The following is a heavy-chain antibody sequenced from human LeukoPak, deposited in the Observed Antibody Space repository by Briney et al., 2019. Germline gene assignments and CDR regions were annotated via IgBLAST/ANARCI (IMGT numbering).Heavy chain of an antibody. Sequence: PSETLSLTCTVSGGSLSSSSYYWGWIRQPPGKGLEWIGSIYYSGSTYYNPSLKSRVTISVDTSKNQFSLKLSSVTAADTAVYYCARDHGLAFDYWGQGTLVTVSS. D-gene: IGHD4-17*01. CDR3: ARDHGLAFDY. CDR1: GGSLSSSSYY. V-gene: IGHV4-39*07. J-gene: IGHJ4*02. CDR2: IYYSGST.